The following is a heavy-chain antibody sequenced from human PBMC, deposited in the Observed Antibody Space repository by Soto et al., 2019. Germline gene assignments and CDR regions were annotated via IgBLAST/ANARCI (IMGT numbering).Heavy chain of an antibody. J-gene: IGHJ3*01. V-gene: IGHV1-2*04. CDR1: GYTFTGYY. D-gene: IGHD2-2*01. Sequence: ASVKVSCKASGYTFTGYYMHWVRQAPGQGLEWMGWINPNSGGTNYAQKFQGWVTMTRDTSISTAYMELSRLRSDDTAVYYCATQLKGLCSSTSCSKEDAFDFGGKGTMVTVS. CDR3: ATQLKGLCSSTSCSKEDAFDF. CDR2: INPNSGGT.